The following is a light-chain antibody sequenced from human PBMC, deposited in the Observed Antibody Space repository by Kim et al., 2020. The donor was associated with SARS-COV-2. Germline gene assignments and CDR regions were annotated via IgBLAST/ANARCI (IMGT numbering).Light chain of an antibody. J-gene: IGKJ1*01. CDR2: DAS. V-gene: IGKV3-15*01. CDR1: QNVGSN. Sequence: EIVLTQSPATLSVFPGERATLSCRASQNVGSNLAWHQQKPGQVPRLLVYDASTRATGIPARFTGSGSGTEFTLTISSLQSEDFAIYYCQEYNKGPPWTFGQGTKVDIK. CDR3: QEYNKGPPWT.